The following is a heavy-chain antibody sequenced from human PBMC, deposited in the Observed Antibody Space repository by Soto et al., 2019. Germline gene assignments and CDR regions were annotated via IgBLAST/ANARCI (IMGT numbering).Heavy chain of an antibody. CDR1: GFTFSDHY. J-gene: IGHJ4*02. V-gene: IGHV3-72*01. CDR2: SRNRANSYTI. CDR3: ARSPGSGPLHFDY. Sequence: PGGSLRLSCAASGFTFSDHYVDWVRQAPGKGLEWIARSRNRANSYTIEYAASVKGRFTISRDDSKSSLYLQMDSLKSDDTAVYYCARSPGSGPLHFDYWGQGTLVTVSS. D-gene: IGHD1-26*01.